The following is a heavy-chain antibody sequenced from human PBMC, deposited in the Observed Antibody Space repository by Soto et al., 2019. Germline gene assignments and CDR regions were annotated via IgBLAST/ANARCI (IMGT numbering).Heavy chain of an antibody. CDR3: ARGTSIPASGDY. D-gene: IGHD6-6*01. CDR2: VSAYNGER. Sequence: QVPLVQSGAEVKKPGASVKVSCKASGYTFTHYGINWVRQAPGQGLEWLGWVSAYNGERRYAQRVQARVIMTTDTATSTAYMELMSLRSDDTAVYYCARGTSIPASGDYWGQGTLVTVSS. V-gene: IGHV1-18*01. CDR1: GYTFTHYG. J-gene: IGHJ4*01.